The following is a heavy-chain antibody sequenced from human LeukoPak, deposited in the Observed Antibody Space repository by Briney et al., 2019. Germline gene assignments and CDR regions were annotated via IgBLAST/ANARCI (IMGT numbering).Heavy chain of an antibody. Sequence: SETLSLTCTVSGGSISSYYWSWIRQPPGKGLEWIGYFSYSGSTNYSPSLRSRVTISVDTSKNQFSLKLSSVTAADTAVYYCARVPARRVVTTPTYFDFWGQGTLVTVSS. V-gene: IGHV4-59*01. D-gene: IGHD2-21*02. CDR3: ARVPARRVVTTPTYFDF. CDR2: FSYSGST. J-gene: IGHJ4*02. CDR1: GGSISSYY.